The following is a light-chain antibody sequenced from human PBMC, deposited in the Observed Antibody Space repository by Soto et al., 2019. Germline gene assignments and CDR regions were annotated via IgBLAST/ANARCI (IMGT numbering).Light chain of an antibody. CDR3: QSYDSSLSGFV. CDR1: SSSIGAGYD. Sequence: QSVLTQPPSVSGAPGQRVTISCTGSSSSIGAGYDVHWYQQLPGTAPKLLIYGNSNRPSGVPDRFSGSKSGTSASLAITGLQAEDEADYYCQSYDSSLSGFVFGTGTKVTDL. J-gene: IGLJ1*01. V-gene: IGLV1-40*01. CDR2: GNS.